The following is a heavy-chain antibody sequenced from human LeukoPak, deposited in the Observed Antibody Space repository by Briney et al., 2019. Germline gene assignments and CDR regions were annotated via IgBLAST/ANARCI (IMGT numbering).Heavy chain of an antibody. D-gene: IGHD3-3*01. Sequence: SETLSLTCTVSGGSISSHYWSWIRQPPGKGLEWIGYIYYSGSTNYNPSLKGRVAISVDTSKNQFSLKLSSVTAADTAMYYCARAILTPSGFVWHFDLWGRGTLVTVSS. CDR3: ARAILTPSGFVWHFDL. V-gene: IGHV4-59*11. CDR2: IYYSGST. CDR1: GGSISSHY. J-gene: IGHJ2*01.